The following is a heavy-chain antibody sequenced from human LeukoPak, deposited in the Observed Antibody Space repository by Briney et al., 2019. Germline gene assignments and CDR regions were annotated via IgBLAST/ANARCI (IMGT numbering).Heavy chain of an antibody. V-gene: IGHV3-21*01. CDR2: ISAHSRYI. CDR3: ARQYYDFWSGFYTADYYFDY. CDR1: GFSFSDFG. J-gene: IGHJ4*02. D-gene: IGHD3-3*01. Sequence: GGSLRLSCAASGFSFSDFGMNWVRQAPGKGLEWVSSISAHSRYIYYADSVKGRFTISRDNAQTSLYLEMNSLRGEDSAVYYCARQYYDFWSGFYTADYYFDYWGQGTLVTVSS.